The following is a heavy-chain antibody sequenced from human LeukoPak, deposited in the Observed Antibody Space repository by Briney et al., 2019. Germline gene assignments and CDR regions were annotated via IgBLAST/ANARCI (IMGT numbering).Heavy chain of an antibody. Sequence: PGGSLRLSCAASGFTFSSYWMSWVRQAPGKGLEWVANIKQDGSEKYYVDSVKGRFTISRDNAKNSLYLQMNSLRAEDTAVYYCARIGEGVVVPAADYYYYYMDVWGKGTTVTVSS. V-gene: IGHV3-7*01. D-gene: IGHD2-2*01. J-gene: IGHJ6*03. CDR1: GFTFSSYW. CDR3: ARIGEGVVVPAADYYYYYMDV. CDR2: IKQDGSEK.